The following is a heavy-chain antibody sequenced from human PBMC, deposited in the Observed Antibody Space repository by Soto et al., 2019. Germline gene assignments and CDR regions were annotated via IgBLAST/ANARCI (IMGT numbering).Heavy chain of an antibody. D-gene: IGHD3-3*01. J-gene: IGHJ5*02. CDR2: IIPIFGST. V-gene: IGHV1-69*12. Sequence: QVQLVQSGAEVRKPGSSVKVSCKASGGTFSNSAITWVRQAPGQGLEWVGGIIPIFGSTNYAQKFQGRVTITAAESTSTAYMELGSLTSEDTAGYYCARDGDLRSDFWSGPLGGGWFDPWGQGTLVTVSS. CDR3: ARDGDLRSDFWSGPLGGGWFDP. CDR1: GGTFSNSA.